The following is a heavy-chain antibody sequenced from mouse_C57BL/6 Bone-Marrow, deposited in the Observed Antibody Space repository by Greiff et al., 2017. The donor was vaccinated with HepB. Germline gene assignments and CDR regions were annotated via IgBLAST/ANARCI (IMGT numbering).Heavy chain of an antibody. CDR2: ISSGGDYI. CDR1: GFTFSSYA. CDR3: TRWGVVARRKDYAMDY. D-gene: IGHD1-1*01. J-gene: IGHJ4*01. V-gene: IGHV5-9-1*02. Sequence: EVQVVESGEGLVKPGGSLKLSCAASGFTFSSYAMSWVRQTPEKRLEWVAYISSGGDYIYYADTVKGRFTISRDNARNTLYLQMSSLKSEDTAMYYCTRWGVVARRKDYAMDYWGQGTSVTVSS.